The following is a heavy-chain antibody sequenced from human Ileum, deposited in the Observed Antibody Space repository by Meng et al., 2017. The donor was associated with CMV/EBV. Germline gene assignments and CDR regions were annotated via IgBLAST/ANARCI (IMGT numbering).Heavy chain of an antibody. D-gene: IGHD5-12*01. CDR2: GYSDGAT. CDR3: ARHKLRSCDIVGYDLGWFDT. J-gene: IGHJ5*02. CDR1: GDSITRNRYY. V-gene: IGHV4-39*01. Sequence: SETLSLTCTVSGDSITRNRYYWGWVRQPPGMGLEWIGSGYSDGATNYNPSLKRRATIIVDTSKKRFSLNLSSVTAADTAAYYCARHKLRSCDIVGYDLGWFDTWGQGTMVTVSS.